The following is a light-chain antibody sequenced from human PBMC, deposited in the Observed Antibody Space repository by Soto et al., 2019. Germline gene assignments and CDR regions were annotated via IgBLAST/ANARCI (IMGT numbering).Light chain of an antibody. CDR2: AAS. V-gene: IGKV1-39*01. CDR1: QSISSY. J-gene: IGKJ1*01. CDR3: QQSYSTPRT. Sequence: EIQVPQSPSSLSASVGDRVTITCRASQSISSYLNWYQQKPGKAPKLLIYAASSLQSGVPSRFSGSGSGTDFTLTISSLQPEDFATYYCQQSYSTPRTSGQRTKV.